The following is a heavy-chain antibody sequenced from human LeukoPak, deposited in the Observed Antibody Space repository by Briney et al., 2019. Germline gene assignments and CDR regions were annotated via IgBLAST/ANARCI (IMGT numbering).Heavy chain of an antibody. Sequence: ETLSLTCAVYGGSFSGYYWSWIRQPPGKGLEWVSSISSSSSYIYCADSVKGRFTISRDNAKNSLYLQMNSLRAEDTAVYYCATGSSSSSYYFDYWGQGTLVTVSS. CDR2: ISSSSSYI. V-gene: IGHV3-21*01. CDR1: GGSFSGYY. J-gene: IGHJ4*02. CDR3: ATGSSSSSYYFDY. D-gene: IGHD6-6*01.